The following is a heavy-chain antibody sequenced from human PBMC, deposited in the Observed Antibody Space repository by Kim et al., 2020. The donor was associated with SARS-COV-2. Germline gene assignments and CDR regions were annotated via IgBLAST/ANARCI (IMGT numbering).Heavy chain of an antibody. J-gene: IGHJ3*02. V-gene: IGHV1-69*13. Sequence: SVKVSCKASGGTFSSYAISWVRQAPGQGLEWMGGIIPIFGTANYAQKFQGRVTITADESTSTAYMELSSLRSEDTAVYYCARDTMVRETDAFDIWGQGTMVTVSS. D-gene: IGHD3-10*01. CDR1: GGTFSSYA. CDR3: ARDTMVRETDAFDI. CDR2: IIPIFGTA.